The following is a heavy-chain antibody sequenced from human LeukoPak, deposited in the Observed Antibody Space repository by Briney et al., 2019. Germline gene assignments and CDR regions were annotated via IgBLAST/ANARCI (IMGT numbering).Heavy chain of an antibody. CDR2: ISSSSGTI. CDR1: GFTFSSYT. CDR3: ARDRNSNSWYDY. Sequence: GGSLRLSCAASGFTFSSYTLDGGRQAPGKGLEWVAYISSSSGTIYYADSVKGRFTISRDNAKNSLYLQMNSLRDEDTAVYYCARDRNSNSWYDYWGQGTLVTVSS. V-gene: IGHV3-48*02. D-gene: IGHD6-13*01. J-gene: IGHJ4*02.